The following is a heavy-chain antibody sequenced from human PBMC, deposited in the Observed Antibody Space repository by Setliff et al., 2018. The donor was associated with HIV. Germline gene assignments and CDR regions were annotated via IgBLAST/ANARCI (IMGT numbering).Heavy chain of an antibody. CDR1: GYIFTDYY. V-gene: IGHV1-2*02. CDR3: AADNYNCNSFDS. CDR2: INPNGGYT. Sequence: VKVSCKASGYIFTDYYIPWVRQAPGQGLEWMGWINPNGGYTNYAQKFLGRVTMTQDTSFTTAYLELSRLGSDDTAVYYCAADNYNCNSFDSWGQGSLVTVSS. J-gene: IGHJ4*02. D-gene: IGHD3-3*01.